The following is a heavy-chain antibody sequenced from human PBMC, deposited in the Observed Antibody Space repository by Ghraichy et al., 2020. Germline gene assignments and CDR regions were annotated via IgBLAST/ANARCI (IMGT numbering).Heavy chain of an antibody. CDR3: ARAVGRMTCTGGVCYYYYYYGMDV. D-gene: IGHD2-8*02. J-gene: IGHJ6*02. V-gene: IGHV4-4*02. Sequence: SETLSLTCAVSGGSISSSNWWSWVRQPPGKGLEWIGEIYHSGSTNYNPSLKSRVTISVDKSKNQFSLKLSSVTAADTAVYYCARAVGRMTCTGGVCYYYYYYGMDVWGQGTTVTVSS. CDR2: IYHSGST. CDR1: GGSISSSNW.